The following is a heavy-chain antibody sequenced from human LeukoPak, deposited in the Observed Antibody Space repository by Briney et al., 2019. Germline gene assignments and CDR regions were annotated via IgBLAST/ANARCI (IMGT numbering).Heavy chain of an antibody. Sequence: PGRSLRLSCAASGFTFSSYAMHWVRQAPGKGLEWVAFISYDGSNKYYADSVKGRFTISRDNSKNTLYLQMNSLRAEDTAVYYCAREYDDYGDYVTFDYWGQGTLVTVSS. CDR3: AREYDDYGDYVTFDY. J-gene: IGHJ4*02. CDR2: ISYDGSNK. D-gene: IGHD4-17*01. V-gene: IGHV3-30-3*01. CDR1: GFTFSSYA.